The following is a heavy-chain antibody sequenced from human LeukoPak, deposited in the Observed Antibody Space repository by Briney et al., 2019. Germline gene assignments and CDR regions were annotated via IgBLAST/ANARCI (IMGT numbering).Heavy chain of an antibody. Sequence: ASVKVSCKASGYTFTSYYMHWVRQAPGQGLEWMGIINPSGGSTSYAQKFQGRVTMTRDTSTSTVYLELSSLRSEDTAVYYCARDPEADCSSTSCYDYWGQGTLVTVSS. D-gene: IGHD2-2*01. V-gene: IGHV1-46*01. J-gene: IGHJ4*02. CDR3: ARDPEADCSSTSCYDY. CDR1: GYTFTSYY. CDR2: INPSGGST.